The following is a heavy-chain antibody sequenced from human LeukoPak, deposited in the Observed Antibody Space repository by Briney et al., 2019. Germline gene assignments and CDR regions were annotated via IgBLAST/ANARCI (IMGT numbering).Heavy chain of an antibody. D-gene: IGHD5-12*01. J-gene: IGHJ3*02. CDR1: GYTFTSYD. V-gene: IGHV1-8*03. Sequence: EASVKVSCKASGYTFTSYDINWVRQATGQGLEWMGWMNPNSGNTGYAQKFQGRVTITRNTSISTAYMELSSLRSEDTAVYYCARVNMATRSLADIWGQGTMVTVSS. CDR3: ARVNMATRSLADI. CDR2: MNPNSGNT.